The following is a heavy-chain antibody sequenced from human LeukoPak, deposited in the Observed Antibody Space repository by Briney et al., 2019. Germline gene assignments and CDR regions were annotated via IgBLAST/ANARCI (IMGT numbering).Heavy chain of an antibody. CDR1: AYIFTSYW. Sequence: GEALQISSKASAYIFTSYWIGWGRRMPARRLVGMGIIYPGDADTRYSPSFQGQVTISADKSISTAYLQWSSLKASETAMYYCARHRAVAGTGDLDYWGQGTLVIVSS. CDR2: IYPGDADT. CDR3: ARHRAVAGTGDLDY. V-gene: IGHV5-51*01. D-gene: IGHD6-19*01. J-gene: IGHJ4*02.